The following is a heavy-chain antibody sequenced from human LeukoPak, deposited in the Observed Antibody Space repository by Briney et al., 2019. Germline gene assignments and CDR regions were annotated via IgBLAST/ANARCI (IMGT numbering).Heavy chain of an antibody. Sequence: GGSLRLSCAASGFTFSSYSMNWVRQAPGKGLEWVSSISSSSSYIYYADSVKGRFTISRDNAKNSLYLQMNSLRAEDTAVYYCARDLATMVRGLLYWGQGTLVTVSS. CDR3: ARDLATMVRGLLY. J-gene: IGHJ4*02. V-gene: IGHV3-21*01. CDR2: ISSSSSYI. D-gene: IGHD3-10*01. CDR1: GFTFSSYS.